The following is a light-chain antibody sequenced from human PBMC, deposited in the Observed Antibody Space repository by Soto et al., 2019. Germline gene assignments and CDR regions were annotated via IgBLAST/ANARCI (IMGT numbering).Light chain of an antibody. V-gene: IGKV1-5*03. CDR3: QQYNSYSSWT. CDR1: QIISSG. CDR2: KAS. J-gene: IGKJ1*01. Sequence: DIQMTQSPSTLSASVGDRVTITCRASQIISSGLAWYQQKPGKAPKLLIYKASSLESGVPSRFSGRGSGTEFTLTISSLQPDDFATYYCQQYNSYSSWTFGQGTKVEIK.